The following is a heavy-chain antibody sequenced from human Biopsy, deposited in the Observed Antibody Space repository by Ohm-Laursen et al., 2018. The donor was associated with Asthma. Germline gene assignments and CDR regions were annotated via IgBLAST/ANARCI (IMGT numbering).Heavy chain of an antibody. J-gene: IGHJ4*02. Sequence: SLRLSCSAPGFNFHNYGMNWVRRAPGKGLEWVAQILFDGRKINYPDSVKGRFTISRDNSKNMVYLQMNSLRPEDTAVYYCARDGPELPTELDYWGPGTLVTVSS. V-gene: IGHV3-30*03. D-gene: IGHD1-14*01. CDR3: ARDGPELPTELDY. CDR2: ILFDGRKI. CDR1: GFNFHNYG.